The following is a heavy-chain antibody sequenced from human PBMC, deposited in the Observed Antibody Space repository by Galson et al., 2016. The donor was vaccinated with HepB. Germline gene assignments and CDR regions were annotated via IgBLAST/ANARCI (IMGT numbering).Heavy chain of an antibody. D-gene: IGHD1-14*01. CDR2: ISGTSTYT. CDR1: GFTFSDYY. Sequence: SLRLSCAASGFTFSDYYMSWIRQAPGKGLEWVSDISGTSTYTNYADSVKGRFTISRDNSKDTVNLQMNSLRAEDTALYFCARAGAGTPRHYYGLDVWGPGTTVTVSS. CDR3: ARAGAGTPRHYYGLDV. J-gene: IGHJ6*02. V-gene: IGHV3-11*06.